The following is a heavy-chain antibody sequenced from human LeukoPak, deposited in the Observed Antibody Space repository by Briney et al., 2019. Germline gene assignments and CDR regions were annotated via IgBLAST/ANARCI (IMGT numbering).Heavy chain of an antibody. Sequence: ASVKVSCKASGYTFTSYYMHWVRQAPGQGLEWMGIINPSGGSTSYAQKFQDRVTMTRDTSTSTVYMELSSLRSEDTAVYYCARDFMGDVVVVAATLHGWFDPWGQGTLVTVSS. V-gene: IGHV1-46*01. CDR3: ARDFMGDVVVVAATLHGWFDP. CDR2: INPSGGST. D-gene: IGHD2-15*01. J-gene: IGHJ5*02. CDR1: GYTFTSYY.